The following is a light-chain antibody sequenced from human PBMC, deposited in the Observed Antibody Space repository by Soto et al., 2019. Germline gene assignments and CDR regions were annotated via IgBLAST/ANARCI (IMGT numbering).Light chain of an antibody. CDR2: DAS. V-gene: IGKV3-11*01. Sequence: IVLTQSPATLSLSPCERATLSCRASQSVGDYLGWYQQKPGQAPRLLIYDASQRATGVPARFSASGSGTDFTLTISSLEPEDFAIYYCQQREDWPRAFGGGTKWIS. CDR3: QQREDWPRA. J-gene: IGKJ4*01. CDR1: QSVGDY.